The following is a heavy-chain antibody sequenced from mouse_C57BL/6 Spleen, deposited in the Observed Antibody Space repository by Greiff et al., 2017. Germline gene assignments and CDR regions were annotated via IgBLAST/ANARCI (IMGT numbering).Heavy chain of an antibody. J-gene: IGHJ1*03. CDR1: GYTFTSYW. V-gene: IGHV1-72*01. D-gene: IGHD2-3*01. CDR2: IDPTSGGT. CDR3: ARRGHYDGYCVHWYFEV. Sequence: QVQLQQPGAELVKPGASVKLSCKASGYTFTSYWMHWVKQRPGRGLEWIGRIDPTSGGTKYNEKFKSKATLTVDKASSTAYMQLSSLTSEDSAVYYCARRGHYDGYCVHWYFEVWGTGTTVTVSS.